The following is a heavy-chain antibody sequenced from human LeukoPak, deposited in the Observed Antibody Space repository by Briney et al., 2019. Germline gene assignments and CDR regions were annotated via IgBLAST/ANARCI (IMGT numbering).Heavy chain of an antibody. Sequence: TGGSLRLSCAASGFTFSSYGMHWVRQAPGKGLEWVAFIRYDGSNKYYADSVKGRFTISRDNSKNTLYLQMSSLRAEDTAVYYCARGQLYYDSSGFDYWGQGTLVTVSS. CDR2: IRYDGSNK. J-gene: IGHJ4*02. V-gene: IGHV3-30*02. CDR1: GFTFSSYG. CDR3: ARGQLYYDSSGFDY. D-gene: IGHD3-22*01.